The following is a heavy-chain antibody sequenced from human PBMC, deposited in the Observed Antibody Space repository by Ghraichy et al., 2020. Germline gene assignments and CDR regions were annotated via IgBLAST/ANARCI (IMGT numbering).Heavy chain of an antibody. J-gene: IGHJ4*02. D-gene: IGHD1-14*01. CDR3: VRSYKDGLRHFDY. V-gene: IGHV3-74*01. CDR2: LNIDGTTV. CDR1: GFSFTDYW. Sequence: GGSLTLSCAASGFSFTDYWMHWVRQTPGRGLEWVSHLNIDGTTVNYADSVKGRFTISRDNAKNMMYLQMISLTVEDTAVYYCVRSYKDGLRHFDYWGQGTLVTVSS.